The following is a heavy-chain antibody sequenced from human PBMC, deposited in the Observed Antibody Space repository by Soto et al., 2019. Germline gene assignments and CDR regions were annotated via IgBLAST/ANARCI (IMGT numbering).Heavy chain of an antibody. Sequence: SETLSLTCTVSGGSVRNQYWRWIRRPPGRGLEWIGYINSSGSTNYNPSLKSRVTISVDTSKNQFSLKLTSATAADTAVYYCATSPTTVWLRVGYYFDYWGRGTPVTVSS. V-gene: IGHV4-4*09. CDR3: ATSPTTVWLRVGYYFDY. CDR1: GGSVRNQY. CDR2: INSSGST. J-gene: IGHJ4*02. D-gene: IGHD4-17*01.